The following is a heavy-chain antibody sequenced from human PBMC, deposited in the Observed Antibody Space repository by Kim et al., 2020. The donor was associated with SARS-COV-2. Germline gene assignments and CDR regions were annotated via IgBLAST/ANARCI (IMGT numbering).Heavy chain of an antibody. CDR3: AKESYDGILG. Sequence: STYYNPSLKSRVTISVDTSKNQFSLKLSSVTAADTAVYYCAKESYDGILGWGQGTLVTVSS. V-gene: IGHV4-31*02. D-gene: IGHD3-22*01. J-gene: IGHJ4*02. CDR2: ST.